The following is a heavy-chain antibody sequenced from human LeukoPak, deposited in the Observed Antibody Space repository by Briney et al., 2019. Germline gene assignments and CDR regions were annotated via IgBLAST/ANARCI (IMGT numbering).Heavy chain of an antibody. Sequence: SETLSLTCAVSGGSISSGGYSWSWIRQPPGKGLEWIGYIYHSGSTYYNPSLKSRVTISVDRSKSQFSLKLSSVTAADTAVYYCAREASAGTTWFDPWGQGTLVTVSS. J-gene: IGHJ5*02. CDR3: AREASAGTTWFDP. V-gene: IGHV4-30-2*01. CDR1: GGSISSGGYS. CDR2: IYHSGST. D-gene: IGHD1-7*01.